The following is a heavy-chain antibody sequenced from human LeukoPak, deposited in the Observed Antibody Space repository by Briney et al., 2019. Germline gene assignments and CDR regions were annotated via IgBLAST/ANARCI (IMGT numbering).Heavy chain of an antibody. CDR3: ARDNYYGSGSYDY. V-gene: IGHV1-69*06. D-gene: IGHD3-10*01. CDR2: IIPIFGTA. Sequence: ASVKVSCKASGGTFSSYAISWVRQAPGQGLEWMGGIIPIFGTANYAQKFQGRVTITADKSTSTAYMELSSLRSEDTAVYYCARDNYYGSGSYDYWGQGTLVTVSS. CDR1: GGTFSSYA. J-gene: IGHJ4*02.